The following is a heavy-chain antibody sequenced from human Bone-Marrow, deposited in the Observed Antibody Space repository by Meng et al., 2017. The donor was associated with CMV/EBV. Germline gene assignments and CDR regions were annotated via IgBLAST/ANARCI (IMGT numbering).Heavy chain of an antibody. CDR1: GFTFSSYW. Sequence: GGSLRLSCAASGFTFSSYWMSWVRQAPGKGLEWVANIKQDGSEKYYVDSVKGRFTISRDNAKNSLYLQMNSLRAEDTAVYYCARDCSSTSCYHSGGYYGMDVWGQGTTVTVSS. J-gene: IGHJ6*01. CDR2: IKQDGSEK. CDR3: ARDCSSTSCYHSGGYYGMDV. D-gene: IGHD2-2*01. V-gene: IGHV3-7*01.